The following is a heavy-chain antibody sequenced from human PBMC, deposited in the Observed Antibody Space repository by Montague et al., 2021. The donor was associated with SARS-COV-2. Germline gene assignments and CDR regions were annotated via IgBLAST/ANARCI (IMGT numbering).Heavy chain of an antibody. Sequence: SETLSLTCAVYGGPFSGDGSFSGYYWTWIRQTPGKGLEWIGEINHSGSTNYNPSFKSRVIMSVDTSKNQFSLTLSSVTAADTAVYYRARAIQSQPLVVVIAIPRPFYYFDHWGQGTLVTVSS. D-gene: IGHD2-21*01. J-gene: IGHJ4*02. CDR2: INHSGST. CDR3: ARAIQSQPLVVVIAIPRPFYYFDH. V-gene: IGHV4-34*01. CDR1: GGPFSGDGSFSGYY.